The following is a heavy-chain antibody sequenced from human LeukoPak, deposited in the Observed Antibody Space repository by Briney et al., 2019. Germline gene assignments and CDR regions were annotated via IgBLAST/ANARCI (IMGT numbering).Heavy chain of an antibody. D-gene: IGHD3-9*01. CDR3: ARLYDILTGYSSADDAFDI. J-gene: IGHJ3*02. CDR1: GHTFTGYY. Sequence: ASVKVSCKASGHTFTGYYMHWVRQAPGQGLEWMGWINPNSGGTNYAQKFQGRVTMTRDTSISAAYMELSRLRSDDTAVYYCARLYDILTGYSSADDAFDIWGQGTMVTVSS. CDR2: INPNSGGT. V-gene: IGHV1-2*02.